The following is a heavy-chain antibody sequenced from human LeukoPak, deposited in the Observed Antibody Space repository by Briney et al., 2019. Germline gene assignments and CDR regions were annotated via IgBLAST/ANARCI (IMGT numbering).Heavy chain of an antibody. D-gene: IGHD3-22*01. Sequence: ASVKVSCKASGYTFTSYYMHWVRQAPGQGLEWMGIINPSGGSTSYAQKFQGRVTMTRDTSTSTVYMELSSLRSEDTAVYYCARVLYYYDSSGYYYEYYFDYWGQGTLVTVSS. J-gene: IGHJ4*02. V-gene: IGHV1-46*01. CDR2: INPSGGST. CDR3: ARVLYYYDSSGYYYEYYFDY. CDR1: GYTFTSYY.